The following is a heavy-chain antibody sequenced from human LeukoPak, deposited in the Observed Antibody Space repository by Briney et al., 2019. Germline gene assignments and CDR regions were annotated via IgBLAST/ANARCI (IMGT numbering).Heavy chain of an antibody. CDR1: GFTFSSYA. J-gene: IGHJ3*01. CDR3: ARVGTGGTYLPWGAFDL. V-gene: IGHV3-64*01. D-gene: IGHD1-26*01. CDR2: ISSNGAGT. Sequence: GRSLRLSCAASGFTFSSYAMHWVRQAPGKGLEYVSVISSNGAGTYYANSVKGRFTISRDNSKNTLYLQMGSLRTEDMAVYFCARVGTGGTYLPWGAFDLWGQGTMVTVSS.